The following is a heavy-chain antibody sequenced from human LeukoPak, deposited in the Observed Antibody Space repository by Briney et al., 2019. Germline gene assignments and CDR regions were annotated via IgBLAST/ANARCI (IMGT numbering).Heavy chain of an antibody. CDR3: ARGRGSGPASGYGMDV. J-gene: IGHJ6*04. CDR1: GGSFSGYY. Sequence: SETLSLTCAVYGGSFSGYYWSWIRQPPGKGLEWIGEINHSGSTNYNPSLKCRVTISVDTSKNQFSLKLSSVTAADTAVYYCARGRGSGPASGYGMDVWGKGTTVTVSS. D-gene: IGHD3-10*01. CDR2: INHSGST. V-gene: IGHV4-34*01.